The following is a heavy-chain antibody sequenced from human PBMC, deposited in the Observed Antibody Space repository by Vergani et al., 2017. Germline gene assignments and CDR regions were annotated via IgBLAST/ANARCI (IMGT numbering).Heavy chain of an antibody. Sequence: EVQLVESGGGLVKPGGSLRLSCAASGFTFSSYSMNWVRQAPGKGLEWVSSISSSSSYIYYADSVKGRFTISRDNAKNSLYLQMNSLRAEDTAVYYCATDLGYCSSTSCYTVDYWGQGTLVTVSS. V-gene: IGHV3-21*01. CDR1: GFTFSSYS. CDR3: ATDLGYCSSTSCYTVDY. D-gene: IGHD2-2*02. J-gene: IGHJ4*02. CDR2: ISSSSSYI.